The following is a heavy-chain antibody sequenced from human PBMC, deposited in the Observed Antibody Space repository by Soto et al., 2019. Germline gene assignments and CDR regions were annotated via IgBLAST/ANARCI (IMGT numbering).Heavy chain of an antibody. CDR1: GYTFTSYG. CDR2: ISAYNGNT. CDR3: ARENGFDFWSGYYTGMKSYYGMDV. V-gene: IGHV1-18*04. J-gene: IGHJ6*02. D-gene: IGHD3-3*01. Sequence: ASVKVSCKASGYTFTSYGISWVRQAPGQGLEWMGGISAYNGNTNYAQKLQGRVTMTTDTSTSTAYMELWSLRSDDTAVYYCARENGFDFWSGYYTGMKSYYGMDVWGQGTTVTAP.